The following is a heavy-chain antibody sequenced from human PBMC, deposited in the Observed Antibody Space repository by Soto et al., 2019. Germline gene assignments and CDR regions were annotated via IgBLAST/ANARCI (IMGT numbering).Heavy chain of an antibody. CDR3: AREEGEGSSWSGSNFDP. CDR2: ISAYNGNT. D-gene: IGHD6-13*01. V-gene: IGHV1-18*01. J-gene: IGHJ5*02. Sequence: ASVKVSCKASGYTFTSYGISWVRQAPGQGLEWMGWISAYNGNTNYAQKLQGRVTMTTDTSTSTAYMELRSLRSDDTAVYYCAREEGEGSSWSGSNFDPWGQGTLVTVSS. CDR1: GYTFTSYG.